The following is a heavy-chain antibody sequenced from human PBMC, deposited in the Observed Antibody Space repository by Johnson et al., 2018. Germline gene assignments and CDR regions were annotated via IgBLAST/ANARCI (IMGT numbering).Heavy chain of an antibody. Sequence: VPLVESGAEVKKPGSSVKVSCKASGGTFSSYGISWVRQAPGQGLEWMGGIIPIFRTANYAQNFQDRVTMTSDTSASTAYMELSSLRSEDTAVYYCAGGFSGSYSSYWGQGTLVTVSS. V-gene: IGHV1-69*06. CDR1: GGTFSSYG. CDR3: AGGFSGSYSSY. D-gene: IGHD1-26*01. CDR2: IIPIFRTA. J-gene: IGHJ4*02.